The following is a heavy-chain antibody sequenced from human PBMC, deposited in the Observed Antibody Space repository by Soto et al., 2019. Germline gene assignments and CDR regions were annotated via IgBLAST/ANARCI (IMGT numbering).Heavy chain of an antibody. CDR3: ARAYCGGDCPEDYGMDV. Sequence: GESLKISCKGSGYSFTSYWIGWVRQMPGKGLEWMGITYPGDSDTRYSPSFQGQVTISADKSISTAYLQWSSLKASDTAMYYCARAYCGGDCPEDYGMDVWGQGTTVTVSS. CDR1: GYSFTSYW. D-gene: IGHD2-21*02. CDR2: TYPGDSDT. V-gene: IGHV5-51*01. J-gene: IGHJ6*02.